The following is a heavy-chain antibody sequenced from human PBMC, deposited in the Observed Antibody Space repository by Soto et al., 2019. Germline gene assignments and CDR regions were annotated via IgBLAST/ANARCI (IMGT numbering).Heavy chain of an antibody. CDR1: GGSISSYY. D-gene: IGHD6-13*01. CDR2: IYYSGST. Sequence: QVQLQESGPGLVKPSETLSLTCTVSGGSISSYYWSWIRQPPGKGLEWIGYIYYSGSTNYNPSLKSRVTIAVDTSKNQFSLKLSSVTAADTAVYYCARVAQQLLGSFDPWGQGTLVTVSS. CDR3: ARVAQQLLGSFDP. J-gene: IGHJ5*02. V-gene: IGHV4-59*01.